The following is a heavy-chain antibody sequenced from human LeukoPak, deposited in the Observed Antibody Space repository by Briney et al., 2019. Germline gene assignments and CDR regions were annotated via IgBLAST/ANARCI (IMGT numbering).Heavy chain of an antibody. Sequence: GGSLRLSCAASGFTFDDYAMHWVRQAPGKGLEWVSGISWNSGSIGYADSVKGRFTISRDNAKNSLYLQMNSLRAEDTALYYCAKDIGGATDCYYYYGMDVWGQGTTVTVSS. CDR2: ISWNSGSI. D-gene: IGHD4-23*01. CDR3: AKDIGGATDCYYYYGMDV. J-gene: IGHJ6*02. CDR1: GFTFDDYA. V-gene: IGHV3-9*01.